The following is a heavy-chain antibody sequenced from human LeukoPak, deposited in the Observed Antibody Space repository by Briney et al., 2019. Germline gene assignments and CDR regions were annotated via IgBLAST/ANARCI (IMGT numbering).Heavy chain of an antibody. V-gene: IGHV3-66*01. CDR1: VFTVSSNY. CDR3: ARGGTYDILTGYYPYYYYYYMDV. D-gene: IGHD3-9*01. CDR2: IYSGGST. Sequence: GGSLRLSCAASVFTVSSNYMGWVRQAPGKGLEWVSVIYSGGSTYYADSVKGRFTISRDNSKNTLYLQMGSLRAEDMAVYYCARGGTYDILTGYYPYYYYYYMDVWGKGTTVTVSS. J-gene: IGHJ6*03.